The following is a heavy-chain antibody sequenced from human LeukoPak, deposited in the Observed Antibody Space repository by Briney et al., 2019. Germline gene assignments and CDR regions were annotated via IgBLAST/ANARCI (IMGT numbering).Heavy chain of an antibody. V-gene: IGHV3-23*01. Sequence: GGSLRLSCAASGFTFSSYAMSWVRQAPGKGLEWVSAISGSGGSTYYADSVKGRFTISRDNSKNTLYLQMNSLRAEDTAVYYCATRKWRTAAMSWDYWGQGTLVTVFS. CDR1: GFTFSSYA. CDR3: ATRKWRTAAMSWDY. D-gene: IGHD2-2*01. J-gene: IGHJ4*02. CDR2: ISGSGGST.